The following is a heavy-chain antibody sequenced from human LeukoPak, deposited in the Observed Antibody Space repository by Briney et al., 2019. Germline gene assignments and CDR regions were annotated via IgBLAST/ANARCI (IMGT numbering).Heavy chain of an antibody. Sequence: SETLSLTCTVSGGSISSYYWGWIRQPPGKGLEWIGYIYYSGSTNYNPSLKSRVTISVDTSKNQFSLKLSSVTAADTAVYYCARGSLSSGWYYFQHWGQGTLVTVSS. CDR3: ARGSLSSGWYYFQH. CDR1: GGSISSYY. CDR2: IYYSGST. D-gene: IGHD6-19*01. V-gene: IGHV4-59*01. J-gene: IGHJ1*01.